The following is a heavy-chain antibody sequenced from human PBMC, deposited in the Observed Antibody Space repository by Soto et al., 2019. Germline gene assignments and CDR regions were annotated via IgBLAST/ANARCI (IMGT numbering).Heavy chain of an antibody. D-gene: IGHD3-22*01. CDR3: ARARTNYYNTSDYDF. J-gene: IGHJ4*02. CDR2: INPNSGDT. Sequence: ASVKVSCKASGYTFIGYYMHWVRQAPGQGLEWMGWINPNSGDTNYAQRFQGRVTMTRDTSISTAYTELSRLRFDDTAVYYCARARTNYYNTSDYDFWGQGTLVTVSS. V-gene: IGHV1-2*02. CDR1: GYTFIGYY.